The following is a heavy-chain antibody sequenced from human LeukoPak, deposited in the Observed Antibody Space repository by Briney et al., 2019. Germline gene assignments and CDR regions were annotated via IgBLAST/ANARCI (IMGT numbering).Heavy chain of an antibody. D-gene: IGHD7-27*01. V-gene: IGHV1-8*01. CDR3: ATSQKYVGTPYYFDY. J-gene: IGHJ4*02. CDR1: GYTFTSYD. CDR2: MNPNSGNT. Sequence: GASVKASCKASGYTFTSYDINWVRQATGQGLEWMGWMNPNSGNTGYAQKFQGRVTMTRNTSISTAYMELSSLRSEDTAVYYCATSQKYVGTPYYFDYWGQGTLVTVSS.